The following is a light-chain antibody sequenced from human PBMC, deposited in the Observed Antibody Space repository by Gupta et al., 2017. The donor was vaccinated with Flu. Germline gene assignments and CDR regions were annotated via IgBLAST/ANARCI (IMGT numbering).Light chain of an antibody. CDR3: SSYTSSSTVV. J-gene: IGLJ2*01. V-gene: IGLV2-14*01. CDR1: SSDVGGYNY. CDR2: EVN. Sequence: QSPLTQPASVSGSPVQSITISCTGTSSDVGGYNYVSWYQQHPGKAPKLMIYEVNNRPSGVSNRFSGSKSGNTASLTISGLQAEDEADYYCSSYTSSSTVVFGGGTKLTVL.